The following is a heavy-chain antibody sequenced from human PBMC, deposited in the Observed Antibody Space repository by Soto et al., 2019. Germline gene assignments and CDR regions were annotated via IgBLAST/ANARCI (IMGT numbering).Heavy chain of an antibody. CDR2: IYYSGST. CDR1: GGSISSSSYY. Sequence: SKTLSLTCTVSGGSISSSSYYWGWIRQPPGKGLEWIGSIYYSGSTYYNPSLKSRVTISVDTSKNQFSLKLSSVTAADTAVYYCARIYDYIWGSYRYYYYYYMDVWGKGTTVTVSS. CDR3: ARIYDYIWGSYRYYYYYYMDV. V-gene: IGHV4-39*01. D-gene: IGHD3-16*02. J-gene: IGHJ6*03.